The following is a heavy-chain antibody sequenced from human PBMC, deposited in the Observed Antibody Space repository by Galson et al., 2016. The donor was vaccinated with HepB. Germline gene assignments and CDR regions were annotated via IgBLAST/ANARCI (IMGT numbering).Heavy chain of an antibody. CDR3: TRLRFFSAANYFSGMDG. Sequence: QSGAEVKKPGESLKISCKGSGYSFASYWIGWVRQMPGKGLEYMGITFPGDSDATYSPSFQGQVTISVDKSISTAYLQWSSLEASDTAMYYCTRLRFFSAANYFSGMDGWGEGTTVTVSS. CDR2: TFPGDSDA. J-gene: IGHJ6*04. V-gene: IGHV5-51*01. CDR1: GYSFASYW. D-gene: IGHD3-10*01.